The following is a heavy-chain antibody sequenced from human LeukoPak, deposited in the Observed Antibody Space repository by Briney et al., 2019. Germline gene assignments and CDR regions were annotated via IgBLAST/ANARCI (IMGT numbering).Heavy chain of an antibody. CDR1: GYTFTSYG. CDR2: ISTYNGNT. Sequence: ASVKVSCKASGYTFTSYGISWVRQAPGQGLECMGWISTYNGNTNYAQKFQGRVTMTTDTSTSTAYMELRSLRSDGTAVYYCARFGDSSGNDYWGQGTLVTVSS. CDR3: ARFGDSSGNDY. V-gene: IGHV1-18*01. D-gene: IGHD3-22*01. J-gene: IGHJ4*02.